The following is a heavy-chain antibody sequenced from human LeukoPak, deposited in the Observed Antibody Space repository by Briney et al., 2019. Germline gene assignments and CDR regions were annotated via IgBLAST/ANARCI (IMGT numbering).Heavy chain of an antibody. CDR3: ATPLRRYSSSGWYLDRGVSGWFDP. Sequence: PSETLSLTCTVSGGSISSSSYYWGWIRQPPGKGLEWIGSIYYSGSTYYNPSLKSRVTISVDTSKNQFSLKLSSVTAADSTLYYCATPLRRYSSSGWYLDRGVSGWFDPWGRGTLVTASS. CDR2: IYYSGST. CDR1: GGSISSSSYY. V-gene: IGHV4-39*01. J-gene: IGHJ5*02. D-gene: IGHD6-19*01.